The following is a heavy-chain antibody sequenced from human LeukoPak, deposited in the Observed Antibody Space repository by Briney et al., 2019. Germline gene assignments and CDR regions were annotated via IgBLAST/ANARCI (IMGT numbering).Heavy chain of an antibody. D-gene: IGHD6-13*01. V-gene: IGHV3-21*01. J-gene: IGHJ4*02. CDR3: ARGIAAAGTQPLDY. CDR2: ISSSSSYI. CDR1: GFTFSSYS. Sequence: GGSLRLSCAASGFTFSSYSMNWVRQAPGEGLEWVSSISSSSSYIYYADSVKGRFTISRDNAKNSLYLQMNSLRAEDTAVYYCARGIAAAGTQPLDYWGQGTLVTVSS.